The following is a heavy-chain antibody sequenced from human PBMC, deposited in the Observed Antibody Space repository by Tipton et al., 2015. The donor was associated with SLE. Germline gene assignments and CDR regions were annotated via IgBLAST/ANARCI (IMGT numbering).Heavy chain of an antibody. J-gene: IGHJ4*02. D-gene: IGHD1-26*01. CDR2: ISSSGSTI. CDR1: GFTFSSYE. CDR3: ARGPQGSYGY. V-gene: IGHV3-48*03. Sequence: SLRLSCAASGFTFSSYEMNWVRQAPGKGLEWVSYISSSGSTIYYADSVKGRFTISRDNAKNSLHLQMNSLRAEDTAGYYCARGPQGSYGYWGQGTLVTVSS.